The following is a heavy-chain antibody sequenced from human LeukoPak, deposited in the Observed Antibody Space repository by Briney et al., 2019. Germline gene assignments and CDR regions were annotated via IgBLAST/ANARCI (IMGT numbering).Heavy chain of an antibody. J-gene: IGHJ4*02. CDR1: GFTFSSYG. CDR3: AKDLVGYGSGSYLPYFDY. V-gene: IGHV3-23*01. CDR2: ISGSGGST. Sequence: GGTLRLSCAASGFTFSSYGMSWVRQAPGKGLEWVSAISGSGGSTYYADSVKGRFTISRDNSKNTLYLQMNSLRAGDTAVYYCAKDLVGYGSGSYLPYFDYWGQGTLVTVSS. D-gene: IGHD3-10*01.